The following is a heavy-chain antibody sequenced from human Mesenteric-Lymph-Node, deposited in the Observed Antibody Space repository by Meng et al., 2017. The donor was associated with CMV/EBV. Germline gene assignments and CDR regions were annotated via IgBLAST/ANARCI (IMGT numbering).Heavy chain of an antibody. V-gene: IGHV4-59*01. CDR1: GGSNSYYY. D-gene: IGHD3-3*01. J-gene: IGHJ1*01. CDR2: ISDTGST. Sequence: SETLSLTCTVSGGSNSYYYWTWIRPSPGKGLEWIGYISDTGSTKDNPSLKSRVTLSIDTSKNQFSLKLRSVTAADTAIYYCARGRGSGYPQGGYFQHWGQGTLVTVSS. CDR3: ARGRGSGYPQGGYFQH.